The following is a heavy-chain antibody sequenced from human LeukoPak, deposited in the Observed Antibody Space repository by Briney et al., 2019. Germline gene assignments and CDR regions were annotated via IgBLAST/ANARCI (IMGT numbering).Heavy chain of an antibody. J-gene: IGHJ5*02. Sequence: SETLSLTCTVSGGSISSYYWSWLRQPPGKGLEWIGYIYYSGSTNYNPSLTRRGTISVDTSKNQFSLKLSSVAAAYTAVYYCARVVAVAGSNWFDPWGQGTLVTVSS. D-gene: IGHD6-19*01. CDR1: GGSISSYY. V-gene: IGHV4-59*01. CDR3: ARVVAVAGSNWFDP. CDR2: IYYSGST.